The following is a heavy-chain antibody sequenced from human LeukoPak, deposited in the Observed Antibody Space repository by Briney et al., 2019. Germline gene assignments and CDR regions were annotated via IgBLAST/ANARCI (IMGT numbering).Heavy chain of an antibody. V-gene: IGHV3-15*01. CDR2: IKSKGSGATT. Sequence: GGSLRLSCAASGFSFTAAWMSWVRQAPGKGLEYIGRIKSKGSGATTDYAAPVKGRFTISRDDSKNTLYLQMNSLETEDTAVYFCAHDTSGYYTFHYWGRGTLVTVSS. D-gene: IGHD3-22*01. J-gene: IGHJ4*01. CDR1: GFSFTAAW. CDR3: AHDTSGYYTFHY.